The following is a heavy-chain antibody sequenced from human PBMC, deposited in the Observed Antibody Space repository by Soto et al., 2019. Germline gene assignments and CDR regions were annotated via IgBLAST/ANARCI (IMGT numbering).Heavy chain of an antibody. D-gene: IGHD3-22*01. CDR3: VTDDIAAAY. CDR2: MNPNSGTT. J-gene: IGHJ4*01. CDR1: GYTFTTHN. V-gene: IGHV1-8*02. Sequence: ASVKVSCEASGYTFTTHNTNWVRPATGQGLEGMGWMNPNSGTTCYAQKFQDRITLTRDNCRTTNYRELTSLTFEDSAVYLWVTDDIAAAYWGQG.